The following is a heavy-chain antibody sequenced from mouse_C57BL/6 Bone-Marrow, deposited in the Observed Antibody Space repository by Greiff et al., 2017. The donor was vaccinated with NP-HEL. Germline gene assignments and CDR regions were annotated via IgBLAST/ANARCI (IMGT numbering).Heavy chain of an antibody. J-gene: IGHJ4*01. D-gene: IGHD1-1*01. Sequence: QVQLQQPGAELVKPGASVKLSCKASGYTFTSYWMHWVKQRPGQGLEWIGMLHPHSGSTNSLAKFKSKATLTVAKSSRTAYLQPSSLTSEDSAVYYWARDTTVGDWGQGTSVTVSS. V-gene: IGHV1-64*01. CDR1: GYTFTSYW. CDR2: LHPHSGST. CDR3: ARDTTVGD.